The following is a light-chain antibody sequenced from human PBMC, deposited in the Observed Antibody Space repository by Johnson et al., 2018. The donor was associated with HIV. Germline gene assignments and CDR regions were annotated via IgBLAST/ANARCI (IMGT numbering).Light chain of an antibody. CDR2: ENN. V-gene: IGLV1-51*02. J-gene: IGLJ1*01. Sequence: QSVLTQPPSVSAAPGQKVTISCSGRSSNIGNNYVSWYQQLPGTAPKLLIYENNKRPSGIPDRFYGSKSGTSATLGITGLPTGDEADYYCGTWDSSLSAYVFGTGTKVTVL. CDR3: GTWDSSLSAYV. CDR1: SSNIGNNY.